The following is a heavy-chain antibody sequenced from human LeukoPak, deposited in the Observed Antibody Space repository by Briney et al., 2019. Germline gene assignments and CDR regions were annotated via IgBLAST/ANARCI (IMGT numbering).Heavy chain of an antibody. Sequence: GSSVKVSCKASGGTFSSYAISWVRQAPGQGLEWMGRIIPIFGTANYAQKFQGRVTITTDESTSTAYMELSSLRSEDTAVYYCARGEGLAVGTLDYWGQGTLVTVSS. CDR2: IIPIFGTA. J-gene: IGHJ4*02. D-gene: IGHD6-19*01. CDR1: GGTFSSYA. V-gene: IGHV1-69*05. CDR3: ARGEGLAVGTLDY.